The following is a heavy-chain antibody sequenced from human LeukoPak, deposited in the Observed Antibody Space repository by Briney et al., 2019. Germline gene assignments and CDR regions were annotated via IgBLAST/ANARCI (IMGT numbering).Heavy chain of an antibody. CDR2: ISSGGNTA. CDR3: ARDTLNGPFVTSLDY. V-gene: IGHV3-48*03. Sequence: GGSLRLSCAASGFSFRSHPMNWVRQAPGKGLEWLSPISSGGNTAYYLDSVRGRFTMSRDNAKNLLFLQMNSLTDEDTAVYYCARDTLNGPFVTSLDYWGHGALVTVSP. CDR1: GFSFRSHP. J-gene: IGHJ4*01. D-gene: IGHD3-9*01.